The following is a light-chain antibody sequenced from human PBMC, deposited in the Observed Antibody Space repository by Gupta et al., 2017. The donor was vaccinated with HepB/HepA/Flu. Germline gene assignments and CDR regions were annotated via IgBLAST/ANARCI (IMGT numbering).Light chain of an antibody. V-gene: IGLV2-18*02. CDR2: EVD. CDR1: SSDIGSYTR. J-gene: IGLJ1*01. CDR3: RSDTTSNNYV. Sequence: SALPQPPSVFGSPGQSVTIPCTGTSSDIGSYTRVSWYQQSQGTADNLIIYEVDKRPAGVPDRFSGSKSGNTSSLTISGRQTEDEADYYCRSDTTSNNYVLGSGTKVTVL.